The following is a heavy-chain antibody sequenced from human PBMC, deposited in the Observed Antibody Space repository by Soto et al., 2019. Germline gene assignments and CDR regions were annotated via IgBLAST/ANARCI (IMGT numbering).Heavy chain of an antibody. J-gene: IGHJ3*02. V-gene: IGHV1-2*04. D-gene: IGHD3-3*01. CDR1: GYTFTGYY. CDR2: INPNSGGT. CDR3: ARNSITIFGVVDFRGAFDI. Sequence: ASVKVSCKASGYTFTGYYMHWVRQAPGQGLEWMGWINPNSGGTNYAQKFQGWVTMTRDTSISTAYMELSRLRSDDTAVYYCARNSITIFGVVDFRGAFDIWGQGTMVTVSS.